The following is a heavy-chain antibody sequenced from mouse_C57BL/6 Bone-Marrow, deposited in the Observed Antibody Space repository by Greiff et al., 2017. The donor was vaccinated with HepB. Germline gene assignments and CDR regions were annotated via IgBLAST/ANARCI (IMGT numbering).Heavy chain of an antibody. CDR3: ARAGWLLPYFDY. J-gene: IGHJ2*01. D-gene: IGHD2-3*01. Sequence: QVQLQHPGAELVKPGASVKMSCKASGYTFTSYWITWVKQRPGQGLEWIGDIYPGSGNTNYNEKFKSKATLTVDTSSSTAYMQLSSLTSEDSAVYYCARAGWLLPYFDYWGQGTTLTVSS. CDR1: GYTFTSYW. V-gene: IGHV1-55*01. CDR2: IYPGSGNT.